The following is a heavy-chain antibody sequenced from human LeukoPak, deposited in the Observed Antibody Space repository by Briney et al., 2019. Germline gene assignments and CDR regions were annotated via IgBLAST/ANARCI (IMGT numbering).Heavy chain of an antibody. V-gene: IGHV4-39*07. Sequence: SETLSLTCTVSGGSISSSSYYWGWIRQPPGKGLEWIGSIYYSGSTYYNPSLKSRVTISVDTSKNQFSLKLSSVTAADTAVYYCARVTTIFGARFDYWGQGTLVTVSS. CDR1: GGSISSSSYY. CDR2: IYYSGST. J-gene: IGHJ4*02. CDR3: ARVTTIFGARFDY. D-gene: IGHD3-3*01.